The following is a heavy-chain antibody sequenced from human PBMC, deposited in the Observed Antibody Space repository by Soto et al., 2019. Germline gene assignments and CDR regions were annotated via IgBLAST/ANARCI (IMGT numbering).Heavy chain of an antibody. V-gene: IGHV3-23*01. CDR2: ISGSGGST. D-gene: IGHD3-16*02. Sequence: VGSLRLSCVDSGFTFSSYAMSWVRQAPWKGLEWVSAISGSGGSTYYADSVKGRFTISRDNSKNTLYLQMNSLRAEDTAVYYRANHLIMITFGGVIHTGYWGQGTLLTVSS. CDR1: GFTFSSYA. CDR3: ANHLIMITFGGVIHTGY. J-gene: IGHJ4*02.